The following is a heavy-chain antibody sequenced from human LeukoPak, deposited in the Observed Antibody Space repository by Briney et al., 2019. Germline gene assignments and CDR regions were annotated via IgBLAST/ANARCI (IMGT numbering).Heavy chain of an antibody. Sequence: SETLSLTCTVSGASISSQFWSWVRQPPGKRPEYIGYMSYSGNTNYNPSLKSRVTISLDTSKNQFSLKLSSLTAADTAVYYCARFSSGSSWFDAWGQGILVTVSS. CDR1: GASISSQF. V-gene: IGHV4-59*11. CDR3: ARFSSGSSWFDA. J-gene: IGHJ5*02. CDR2: MSYSGNT.